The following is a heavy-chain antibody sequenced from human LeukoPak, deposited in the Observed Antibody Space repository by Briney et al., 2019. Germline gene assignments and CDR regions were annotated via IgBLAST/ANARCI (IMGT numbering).Heavy chain of an antibody. CDR2: IYYSGST. CDR1: GGSISSYY. Sequence: PSETLSLTCTVSGGSISSYYWSWIRQPPGKGLEWIASIYYSGSTNYNPSLQSRATTSVDTSKNQFSLKLSSVTAADTAVYYCARRDYNYYGMDVWGRGTTVTVSS. J-gene: IGHJ6*02. CDR3: ARRDYNYYGMDV. V-gene: IGHV4-59*08.